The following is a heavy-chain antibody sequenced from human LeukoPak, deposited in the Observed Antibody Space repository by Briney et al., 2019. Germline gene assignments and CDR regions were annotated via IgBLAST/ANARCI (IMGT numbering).Heavy chain of an antibody. V-gene: IGHV4-59*08. D-gene: IGHD3-10*01. Sequence: SETLSLTCTVSGGSISSYYWSWIRQPPGKGLEWIGYIYYSGSTNYNPSLKSRVTISVDTSKNQFSLKLSSVTAADTAVYYCARTMFRGVNFQYWFDACGHGTLVTVSS. J-gene: IGHJ5*01. CDR2: IYYSGST. CDR3: ARTMFRGVNFQYWFDA. CDR1: GGSISSYY.